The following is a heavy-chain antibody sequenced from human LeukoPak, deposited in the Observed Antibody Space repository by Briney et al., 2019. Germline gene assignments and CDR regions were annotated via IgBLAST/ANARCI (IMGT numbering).Heavy chain of an antibody. CDR1: GFTFSSYS. CDR3: AVLRSGGSLTYDY. Sequence: GGSLRLSCAASGFTFSSYSMNWVRQAPGKGLEWDSSISSSSSYIYYADSVKGRFTISRDNAKNSLYLQMNSLRAEDTAVYYCAVLRSGGSLTYDYWGQGTLVTVSS. V-gene: IGHV3-21*01. CDR2: ISSSSSYI. J-gene: IGHJ4*02. D-gene: IGHD2-15*01.